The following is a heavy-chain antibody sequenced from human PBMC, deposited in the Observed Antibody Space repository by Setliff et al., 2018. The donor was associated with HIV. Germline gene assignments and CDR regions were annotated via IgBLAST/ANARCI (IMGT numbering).Heavy chain of an antibody. J-gene: IGHJ3*02. D-gene: IGHD3-3*01. CDR3: ARGGSITIFGVVPWAFDI. CDR2: INGGNGNT. V-gene: IGHV1-3*01. CDR1: GYTFTNYA. Sequence: ASVKVSCKTSGYTFTNYALHWVRQAPGQRLDWMGWINGGNGNTKYSQKFQGRVTITSDTSASTAYMELSSLRSEDTAVYYCARGGSITIFGVVPWAFDIWGHGTMVTV.